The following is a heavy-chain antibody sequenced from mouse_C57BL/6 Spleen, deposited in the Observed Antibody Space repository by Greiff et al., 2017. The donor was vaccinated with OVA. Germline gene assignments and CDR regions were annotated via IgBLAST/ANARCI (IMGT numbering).Heavy chain of an antibody. Sequence: VQLQQPGAELVKPGASVKLSCKASGYTFTSYWMQWVKQRPGQGLEWIGEIDPSDSYTNYNQKFKGKATLTVDKSSSTAYMQLSSLTSEDSAGYYCARTAQAYFDYWGQGTTLTVSS. J-gene: IGHJ2*01. D-gene: IGHD3-2*02. V-gene: IGHV1-50*01. CDR2: IDPSDSYT. CDR1: GYTFTSYW. CDR3: ARTAQAYFDY.